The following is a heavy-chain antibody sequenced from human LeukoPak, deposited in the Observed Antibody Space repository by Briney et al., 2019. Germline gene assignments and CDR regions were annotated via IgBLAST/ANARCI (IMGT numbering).Heavy chain of an antibody. CDR1: GGSISSYY. V-gene: IGHV4-4*07. CDR3: ARDVSSSWYQVDAFDI. Sequence: SEALSLTCTVSGGSISSYYWSWIRQPAGKGLEWNGRIYTSGSTNYNPSLKSRVTMSVDTSKNQFSLKLSSVTAADTAVYYCARDVSSSWYQVDAFDIWGQGTMVTVSS. CDR2: IYTSGST. J-gene: IGHJ3*02. D-gene: IGHD6-13*01.